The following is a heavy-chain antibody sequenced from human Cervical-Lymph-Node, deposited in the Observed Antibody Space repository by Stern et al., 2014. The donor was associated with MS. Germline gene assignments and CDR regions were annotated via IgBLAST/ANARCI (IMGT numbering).Heavy chain of an antibody. D-gene: IGHD3-10*01. CDR2: IWYDGSNK. V-gene: IGHV3-33*01. CDR3: ARDPGATYPDWYLDL. CDR1: GFTFSSYG. J-gene: IGHJ2*01. Sequence: QVQLVESGGGVVQPGRSLRLSCAASGFTFSSYGMHWVRQAPGKGLEWVAVIWYDGSNKYYEDSVKGRFTISRDNSKNTLYLQMNSLRAEDTAVYYCARDPGATYPDWYLDLWGRGTLVTVSS.